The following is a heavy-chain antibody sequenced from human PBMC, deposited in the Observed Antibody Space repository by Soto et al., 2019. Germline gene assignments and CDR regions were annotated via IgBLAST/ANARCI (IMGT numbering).Heavy chain of an antibody. Sequence: PSETLSLTCAVHGGSLRDYFWSWIRQPPGKGLEWVGEIFHSGTTNYNPSLESRVTISLDTPQNQFSMTLTSVTAADTAVYYCARGWQKDKDFGDYFDPWGQGAPVTVSS. D-gene: IGHD4-17*01. J-gene: IGHJ4*02. CDR1: GGSLRDYF. V-gene: IGHV4-34*01. CDR3: ARGWQKDKDFGDYFDP. CDR2: IFHSGTT.